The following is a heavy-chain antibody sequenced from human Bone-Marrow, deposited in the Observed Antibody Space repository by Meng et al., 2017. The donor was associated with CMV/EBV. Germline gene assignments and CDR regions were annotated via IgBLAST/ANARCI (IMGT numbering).Heavy chain of an antibody. D-gene: IGHD5-24*01. Sequence: KVTCKASGYTFNSYAKHWVGQAPGQRIEWMGWINDGNGNKKYSQKFQGRVTITRDTSASTAYMELSSLRSEDTAVYYCARDYNGVDYWGQGTLVTVSS. CDR2: INDGNGNK. V-gene: IGHV1-3*01. CDR3: ARDYNGVDY. J-gene: IGHJ4*02. CDR1: GYTFNSYA.